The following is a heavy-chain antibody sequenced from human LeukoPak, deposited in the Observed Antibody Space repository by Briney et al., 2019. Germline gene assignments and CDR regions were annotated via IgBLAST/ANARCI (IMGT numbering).Heavy chain of an antibody. Sequence: ASVKVSCKVSGYTLTELSVHWVRQAPGKGLEWMGWINLNSGGTNFAQKFQGRVTMTRDTSISTAYMQLSRLRSDDTAVYYCARSPHILTGENFDYWGQGTLVTVSS. CDR2: INLNSGGT. J-gene: IGHJ4*02. CDR3: ARSPHILTGENFDY. CDR1: GYTLTELS. D-gene: IGHD3-9*01. V-gene: IGHV1-2*02.